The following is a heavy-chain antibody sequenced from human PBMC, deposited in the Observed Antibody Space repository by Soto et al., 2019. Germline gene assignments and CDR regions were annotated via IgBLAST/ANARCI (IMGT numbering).Heavy chain of an antibody. J-gene: IGHJ5*02. CDR1: GFALASHA. CDR2: STNGGGTS. Sequence: EVQLLESGGGLVQPGGSLRLSCAASGFALASHAMSWVRQARGKGLEWVSSSTNGGGTSYYADSVKGRFTISRDNSKNTLYLQMNSLRGEDAAVYYCARRGDSLSWYWFDPWCQGTLVTVSS. CDR3: ARRGDSLSWYWFDP. V-gene: IGHV3-23*01. D-gene: IGHD6-13*01.